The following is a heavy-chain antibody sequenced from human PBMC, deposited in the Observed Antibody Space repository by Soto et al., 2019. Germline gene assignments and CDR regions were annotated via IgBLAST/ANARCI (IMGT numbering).Heavy chain of an antibody. CDR3: ATKGPGDGATGLGWFDP. CDR1: GGTFSTYA. CDR2: LIPIFGTA. Sequence: QVQLVQSGAEVKRPGSSVKVSCKASGGTFSTYAINWVRQAPRQGLEWMGGLIPIFGTANYAQKFQGRVSITADESTSTAYMELSSLRSEDTAVYYCATKGPGDGATGLGWFDPWGQGTLVTVSS. J-gene: IGHJ5*02. D-gene: IGHD4-17*01. V-gene: IGHV1-69*01.